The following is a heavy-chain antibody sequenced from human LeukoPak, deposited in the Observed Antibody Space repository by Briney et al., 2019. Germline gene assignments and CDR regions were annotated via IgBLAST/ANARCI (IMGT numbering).Heavy chain of an antibody. Sequence: PGGSLRLSCAASGFTFSSYEMNWVRQAPGKGLEWVSYISSSGSTIYYADSVKGRFTISGDNAKNSLYLQMNSLRAEDTAVYYCARASGSGSYLDAFDIWGQGTMVTVSS. CDR1: GFTFSSYE. CDR2: ISSSGSTI. CDR3: ARASGSGSYLDAFDI. J-gene: IGHJ3*02. D-gene: IGHD3-10*01. V-gene: IGHV3-48*03.